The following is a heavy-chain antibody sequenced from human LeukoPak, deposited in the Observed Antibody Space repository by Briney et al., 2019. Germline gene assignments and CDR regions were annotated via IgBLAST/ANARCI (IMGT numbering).Heavy chain of an antibody. Sequence: GGSLRLSCAASGFTVSSNYMSWVRQAPGKGLEWVSRINSDGSSTSYADSVKGRFTISRDNAKNTLYLQMNSLRAEDTAVYYCARKAGIAAAGNYFDYWGQGTLVTVSS. V-gene: IGHV3-74*01. CDR3: ARKAGIAAAGNYFDY. CDR1: GFTVSSNY. J-gene: IGHJ4*02. CDR2: INSDGSST. D-gene: IGHD6-13*01.